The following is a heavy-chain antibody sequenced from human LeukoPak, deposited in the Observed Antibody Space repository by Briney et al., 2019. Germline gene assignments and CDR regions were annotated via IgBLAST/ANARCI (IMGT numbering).Heavy chain of an antibody. CDR1: GYTFTGYY. D-gene: IGHD6-19*01. CDR2: INPNSGGT. J-gene: IGHJ4*02. Sequence: ASVKVSCKASGYTFTGYYMHWVRQAPGQGLEWMGWINPNSGGTNYAQKFQGRVTMTRDTSISTAYMELRRLRSDDTAVYYCAREGYSSGNFDYWGQGTLVTVSS. CDR3: AREGYSSGNFDY. V-gene: IGHV1-2*02.